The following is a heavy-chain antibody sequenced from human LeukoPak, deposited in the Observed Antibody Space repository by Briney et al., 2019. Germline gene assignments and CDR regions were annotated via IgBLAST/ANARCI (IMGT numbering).Heavy chain of an antibody. J-gene: IGHJ5*02. Sequence: ASVKVSCKASGYTFTGYYMHWVRQAPGQGLEWMGRINPNSGGTNYAQKFQGRVTMTRDTSISTAYMELSRLRSDDTAVYYCARAGIAAAGCNWFDPWGQGTLVTVSS. CDR2: INPNSGGT. CDR3: ARAGIAAAGCNWFDP. CDR1: GYTFTGYY. D-gene: IGHD6-13*01. V-gene: IGHV1-2*06.